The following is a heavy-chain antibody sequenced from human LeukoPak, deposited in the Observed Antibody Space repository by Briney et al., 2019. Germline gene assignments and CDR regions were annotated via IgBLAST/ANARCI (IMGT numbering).Heavy chain of an antibody. J-gene: IGHJ4*02. CDR1: GFTFSSYA. V-gene: IGHV3-23*01. CDR2: ISSSGGST. CDR3: VKDFTQWELLNVNFDY. Sequence: GASLRLSCAASGFTFSSYAMSWVRQAPGKGLEWVSAISSSGGSTYYADSVKGRFTISRDNSKNTLYLQMNSLRAEDTAVYYCVKDFTQWELLNVNFDYWGQGTLVTVSS. D-gene: IGHD1-26*01.